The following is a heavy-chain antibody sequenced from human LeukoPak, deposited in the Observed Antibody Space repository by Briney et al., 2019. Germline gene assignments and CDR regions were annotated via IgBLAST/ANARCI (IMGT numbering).Heavy chain of an antibody. CDR2: IRYDGSNK. V-gene: IGHV3-30*02. CDR1: GFTFSSYG. CDR3: TKDKCSSTSCYPNYFDS. D-gene: IGHD2-2*01. J-gene: IGHJ4*02. Sequence: GGSLRLSCAASGFTFSSYGMHWVRQAPGKGLEWVALIRYDGSNKYYADSVKGRFTISRDNSKNTLYLQMNSLRAEDTAVYYSTKDKCSSTSCYPNYFDSWGQGTLVTVSS.